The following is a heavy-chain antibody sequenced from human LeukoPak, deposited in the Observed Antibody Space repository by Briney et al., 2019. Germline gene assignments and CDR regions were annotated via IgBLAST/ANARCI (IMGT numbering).Heavy chain of an antibody. J-gene: IGHJ4*02. CDR2: ISRDGSDE. V-gene: IGHV3-30*03. CDR3: ARSGPVFDY. CDR1: GFIFSIYA. D-gene: IGHD2-15*01. Sequence: GGSLRLSCEASGFIFSIYAMHWVRQTPGNGLEWVAEISRDGSDELYADSVKGRITISRDNSKKTLYLQINSLRLEDTAVYYCARSGPVFDYWGQGTLVTVSS.